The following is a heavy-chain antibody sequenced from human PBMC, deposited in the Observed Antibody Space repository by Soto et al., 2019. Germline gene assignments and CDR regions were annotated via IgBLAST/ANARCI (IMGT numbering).Heavy chain of an antibody. D-gene: IGHD3-16*01. Sequence: QITLKESGPTLVKPTQTLTLTCTFSGFSLSTSGVGVGWIRQPPGKALEWLALIYWDDDKRYSPSLKSRLTITKDTSKNQLVLTMTNMDPVDTATYYCAHSALEMAPATFDYWGQGTLVTVSS. CDR3: AHSALEMAPATFDY. CDR2: IYWDDDK. J-gene: IGHJ4*02. CDR1: GFSLSTSGVG. V-gene: IGHV2-5*02.